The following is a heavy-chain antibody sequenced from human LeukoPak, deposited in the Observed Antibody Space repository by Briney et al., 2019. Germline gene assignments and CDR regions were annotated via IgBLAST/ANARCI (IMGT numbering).Heavy chain of an antibody. J-gene: IGHJ4*02. CDR3: ARDVVTEVVTLTTTDS. CDR1: GFSFSGYN. D-gene: IGHD2-21*02. CDR2: IRSTGSYI. V-gene: IGHV3-21*06. Sequence: GGSLRLSCTASGFSFSGYNMKWVRQAPVKGLEWVSSIRSTGSYIHYADSVKGRFTVSRDNAKNSLYLQMNSLKAEDTAVYYCARDVVTEVVTLTTTDSWGQGTLVTVSS.